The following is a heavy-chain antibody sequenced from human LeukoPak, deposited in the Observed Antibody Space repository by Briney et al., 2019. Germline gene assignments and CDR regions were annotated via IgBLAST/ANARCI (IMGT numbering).Heavy chain of an antibody. V-gene: IGHV1-69*01. D-gene: IGHD3-3*01. CDR2: IIPIFGTA. CDR3: ARGGIRFLEWSTVDY. Sequence: SVNVSCTASGGTFSSYAISWVRQAPGQGLEWMGGIIPIFGTANYAQKFQGRVTITADESTSTAYMDLRSLRSDDTAVYYCARGGIRFLEWSTVDYWGQGTLVTVSS. J-gene: IGHJ4*02. CDR1: GGTFSSYA.